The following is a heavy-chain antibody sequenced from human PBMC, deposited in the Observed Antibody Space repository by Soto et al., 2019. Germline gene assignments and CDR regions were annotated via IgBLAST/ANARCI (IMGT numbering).Heavy chain of an antibody. CDR1: GYTFTSYA. V-gene: IGHV1-3*01. J-gene: IGHJ4*02. CDR3: ARDYAEKRAAAFDY. CDR2: INAGNGNT. Sequence: GASVKVSCKASGYTFTSYAMHWVRQAPGQRLEWMGWINAGNGNTKYSQKFQGRVTITRDTSASTAYMELSSLRSEDTAVYYCARDYAEKRAAAFDYWGQGTLVTVSS. D-gene: IGHD6-13*01.